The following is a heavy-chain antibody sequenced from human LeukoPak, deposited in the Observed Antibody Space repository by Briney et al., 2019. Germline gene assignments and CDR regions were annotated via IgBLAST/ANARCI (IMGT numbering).Heavy chain of an antibody. V-gene: IGHV3-30-3*01. Sequence: GRSLRLSCAASGFKFSSFVMHWVRQAPGKGLEWVAVISYDGTKKYYVDSVKGRFTISRDNSKNTLYLQMNSLRAEDTAVYYCAKDRAYYDILTGYSIGGYWGQGTLVTVSS. J-gene: IGHJ4*02. CDR3: AKDRAYYDILTGYSIGGY. CDR2: ISYDGTKK. D-gene: IGHD3-9*01. CDR1: GFKFSSFV.